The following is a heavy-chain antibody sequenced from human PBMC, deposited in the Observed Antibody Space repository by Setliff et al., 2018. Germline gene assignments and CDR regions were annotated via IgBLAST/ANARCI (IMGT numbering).Heavy chain of an antibody. V-gene: IGHV5-51*01. CDR2: IFPADADT. J-gene: IGHJ5*02. Sequence: GESLKISCKESRDSFTNHWIIWVRQVPGKGLEWMGMIFPADADTRYNPSFKGQVTMSLDRSITTAYLQWDSLKASDTAIYYCAQKHQRASWAFDPWGRGTLVTVSS. CDR1: RDSFTNHW. D-gene: IGHD2-2*01. CDR3: AQKHQRASWAFDP.